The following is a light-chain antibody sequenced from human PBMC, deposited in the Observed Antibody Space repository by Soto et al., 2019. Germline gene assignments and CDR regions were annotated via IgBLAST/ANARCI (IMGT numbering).Light chain of an antibody. CDR3: QQTDSFPIT. CDR2: TAS. J-gene: IGKJ5*01. CDR1: QDIITW. Sequence: DIQLTQSTSSLTASVGDRVTITCLASQDIITWLAWYQQKPGKAPNLLIYTASNLQSGVPSRFSGSGSGTHFTLTISSLQPEDFGTYYCQQTDSFPITFGQGTRLEIK. V-gene: IGKV1-12*01.